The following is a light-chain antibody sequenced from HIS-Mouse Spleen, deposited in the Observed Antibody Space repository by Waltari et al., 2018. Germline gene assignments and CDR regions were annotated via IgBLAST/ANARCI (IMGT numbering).Light chain of an antibody. CDR1: QSLLHSNGYNY. CDR2: LGS. Sequence: DIVMTQSPLSLPVTPGEPASISCRSSQSLLHSNGYNYLDWYLQKPGQSPQLLIYLGSNRASGVPDRFSGSGSGTDFTLKISRVEAEDVGVYYCMQALQTWTFGQGKKGEIK. CDR3: MQALQTWT. V-gene: IGKV2-28*01. J-gene: IGKJ1*01.